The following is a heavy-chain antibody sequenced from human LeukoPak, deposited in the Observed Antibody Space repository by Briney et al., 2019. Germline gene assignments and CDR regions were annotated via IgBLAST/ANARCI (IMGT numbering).Heavy chain of an antibody. CDR3: ARAGGTSWGDY. Sequence: PGGSLTLSCEASGFTFRDYWMTWVRQAPGEGLEWVANVKQDGTEKFYVDSVKGRFTISRDNGKNSLYLQMNSLRVEYTTIYYCARAGGTSWGDYWGQGTLVTVSS. D-gene: IGHD6-13*01. CDR1: GFTFRDYW. J-gene: IGHJ4*02. V-gene: IGHV3-7*01. CDR2: VKQDGTEK.